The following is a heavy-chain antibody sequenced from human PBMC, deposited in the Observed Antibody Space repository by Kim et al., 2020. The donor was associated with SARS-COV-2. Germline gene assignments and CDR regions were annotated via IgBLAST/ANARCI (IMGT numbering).Heavy chain of an antibody. CDR1: GFTFSNAW. J-gene: IGHJ4*02. CDR3: TTTCGYSYGYGDY. V-gene: IGHV3-15*01. Sequence: GGSLRLSCAASGFTFSNAWMSWVRQAPGKGLEWVGRIKSKTDGGTTDYAAPVKGRFTISRDDSKNTLYLQMNSLKTEDTAVYYCTTTCGYSYGYGDYWGQGTLVTVSS. CDR2: IKSKTDGGTT. D-gene: IGHD5-18*01.